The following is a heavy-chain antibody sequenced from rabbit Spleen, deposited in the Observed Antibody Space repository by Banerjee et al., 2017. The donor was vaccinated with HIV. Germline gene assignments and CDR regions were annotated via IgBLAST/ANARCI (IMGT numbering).Heavy chain of an antibody. CDR2: SDGDSGDST. V-gene: IGHV1S45*01. CDR3: VRDLYGNYGL. D-gene: IGHD2-1*01. J-gene: IGHJ4*01. Sequence: QEQLEESGGDLVKPEGSLTLTCTASGFTISGTYWMCWVRQAPGKGLEWIACSDGDSGDSTYYATWAKGRFTISKTSSTTVDLMMTSLTAADTANYFCVRDLYGNYGLWGQGTLVTVS. CDR1: GFTISGTYW.